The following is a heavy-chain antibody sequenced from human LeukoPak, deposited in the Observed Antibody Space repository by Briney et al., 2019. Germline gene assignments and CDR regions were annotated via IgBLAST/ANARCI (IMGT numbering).Heavy chain of an antibody. D-gene: IGHD2-2*01. V-gene: IGHV1-69*02. CDR1: GGTFSSYS. Sequence: AASVKVSCKASGGTFSSYSISWVRHAPGQGIEWMGRIIPILGIANYAQKFQGRVTITADKSTSTAYMELSSLRSEDTAVYYCARGYCSSTSCYWRGNWFDPWGQGTLVTVSS. CDR2: IIPILGIA. J-gene: IGHJ5*02. CDR3: ARGYCSSTSCYWRGNWFDP.